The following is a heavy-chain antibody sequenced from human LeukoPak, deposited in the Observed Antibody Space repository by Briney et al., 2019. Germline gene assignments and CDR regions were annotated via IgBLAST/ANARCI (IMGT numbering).Heavy chain of an antibody. J-gene: IGHJ4*02. Sequence: ASVKVSCKASGYTFTSYAMNWVRQAPGQRLEWLGWINTGNGDTRYSQTFQGRVTITSDTSASTAYMELSSLRSEDTAVYYCARDLGSGSLHYWGQGTLVTVSS. D-gene: IGHD1-26*01. CDR3: ARDLGSGSLHY. V-gene: IGHV1-3*04. CDR1: GYTFTSYA. CDR2: INTGNGDT.